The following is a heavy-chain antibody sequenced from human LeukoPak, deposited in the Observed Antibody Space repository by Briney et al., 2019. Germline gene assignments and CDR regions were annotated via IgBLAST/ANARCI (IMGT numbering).Heavy chain of an antibody. V-gene: IGHV3-21*01. J-gene: IGHJ4*02. D-gene: IGHD5-18*01. CDR1: GFTFSSYS. CDR3: ARHYGRGQLWLGF. Sequence: GGSLRLSCAASGFTFSSYSMNWVRQAPGKGLEWVSSISSSSSYIYYADSVKGRFTISRDNAKNSLHLQMNSLRAEDTAVYYCARHYGRGQLWLGFWGQGTLVTVSS. CDR2: ISSSSSYI.